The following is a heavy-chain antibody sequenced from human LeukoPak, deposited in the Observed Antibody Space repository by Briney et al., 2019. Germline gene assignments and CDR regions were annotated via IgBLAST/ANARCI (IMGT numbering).Heavy chain of an antibody. D-gene: IGHD3-10*01. CDR3: ARDGANGSGSFGYYYYMDV. CDR1: GYTLTELS. J-gene: IGHJ6*03. V-gene: IGHV1-18*01. Sequence: ASVKVSCKVSGYTLTELSMHWVRQAPGQGLEWMGWISVYNGNTNYAQKLQGRVTMTTDTSTSTAYMDLRNLRSDDTAVYYCARDGANGSGSFGYYYYMDVWGKGTTVTVSS. CDR2: ISVYNGNT.